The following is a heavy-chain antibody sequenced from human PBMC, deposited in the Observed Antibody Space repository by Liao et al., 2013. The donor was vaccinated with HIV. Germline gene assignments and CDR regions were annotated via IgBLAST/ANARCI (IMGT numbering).Heavy chain of an antibody. CDR3: ARASGGFFFDY. J-gene: IGHJ4*02. D-gene: IGHD3-16*01. CDR2: IYQGGTT. V-gene: IGHV4-30-2*01. Sequence: QVQLQESGSGLVKPSQTLSLTCAVSRGSVSSGGYSWTWIRQPPGKALEWIGYIYQGGTTYYAPSLKSRVTMSIDRSKNQFSLGLASVTAADTAVYFCARASGGFFFDYWAEGASVTVSS. CDR1: RGSVSSGGYS.